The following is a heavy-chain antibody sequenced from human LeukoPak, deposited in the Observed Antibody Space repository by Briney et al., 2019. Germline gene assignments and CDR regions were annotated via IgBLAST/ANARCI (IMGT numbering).Heavy chain of an antibody. CDR1: GFTFDDYA. Sequence: GGSLRLSCAASGFTFDDYAMHWVRQAPGKGLEWVSGISWNSGSIGYADSVKGRFTISRDNAKNSLYLQMNSLRAEDTALYYCAKDLCSSTSCYANALDYWGQGTLVAVSS. CDR3: AKDLCSSTSCYANALDY. V-gene: IGHV3-9*01. J-gene: IGHJ4*02. D-gene: IGHD2-2*01. CDR2: ISWNSGSI.